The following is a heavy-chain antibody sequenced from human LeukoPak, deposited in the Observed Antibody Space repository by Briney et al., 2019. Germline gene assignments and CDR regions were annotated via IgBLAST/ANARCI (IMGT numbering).Heavy chain of an antibody. CDR1: GGSFSGYY. D-gene: IGHD5-18*01. Sequence: SETLSLTCAVYGGSFSGYYWSWIRQPPGKGLEWIGEINHSGSTNYNPSLKSRVTISVDTSKNQFSLKLSSVTAADTAVYYCARGSQLWGFGYWGQGTLVTVSS. CDR3: ARGSQLWGFGY. J-gene: IGHJ4*02. CDR2: INHSGST. V-gene: IGHV4-34*01.